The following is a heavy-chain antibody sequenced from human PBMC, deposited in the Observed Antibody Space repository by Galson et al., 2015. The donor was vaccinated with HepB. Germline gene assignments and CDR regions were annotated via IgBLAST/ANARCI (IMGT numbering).Heavy chain of an antibody. Sequence: SLRLSCAASGFTFSSYAMHWVRQAPGKGLEWVAVISYDGSNKYYADSVKGRFTISRDNSKNTLYLQMNSLRAEDTAVYYCAREWTIAAAGLDYWGQGTLVT. D-gene: IGHD6-13*01. CDR1: GFTFSSYA. V-gene: IGHV3-30*04. CDR3: AREWTIAAAGLDY. CDR2: ISYDGSNK. J-gene: IGHJ4*02.